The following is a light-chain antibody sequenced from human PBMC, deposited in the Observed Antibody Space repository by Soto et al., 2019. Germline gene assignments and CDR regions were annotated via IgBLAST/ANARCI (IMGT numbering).Light chain of an antibody. J-gene: IGKJ3*01. V-gene: IGKV1-5*01. CDR1: QSVNHW. CDR3: QQYGDSPFT. Sequence: IQMTQYPSTLSASIGERVTISCRASQSVNHWLAWYQRKPGKAPKLLIHDASTLESGIPSRFSGSGSGTEFTLTISSLQPDDFALYYCQQYGDSPFTFGPGTRVD. CDR2: DAS.